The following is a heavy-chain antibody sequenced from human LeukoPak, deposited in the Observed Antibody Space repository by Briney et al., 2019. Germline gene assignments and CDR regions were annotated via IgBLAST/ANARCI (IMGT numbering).Heavy chain of an antibody. J-gene: IGHJ4*02. V-gene: IGHV3-9*01. CDR1: GFTFDDYA. CDR2: ISWNSGSI. D-gene: IGHD4-17*01. Sequence: GRSLRLSCAASGFTFDDYAMHWVRQAPGKGLEWVSGISWNSGSIGYADSVKGRFTISRDNAKNSLYLQMNSLRAEDTALYYCAKLGGVTVTTDYWGQGTLVTVSS. CDR3: AKLGGVTVTTDY.